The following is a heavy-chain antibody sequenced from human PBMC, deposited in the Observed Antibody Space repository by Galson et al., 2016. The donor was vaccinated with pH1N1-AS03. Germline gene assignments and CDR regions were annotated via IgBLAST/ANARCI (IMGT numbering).Heavy chain of an antibody. CDR2: IYWDDDK. Sequence: PALVKPTQTLTLTCTFSGFSLSTSGVGVGWIRQPPGKALEWLALIYWDDDKRYSPSLKSRLTITKDTSKNQVVLTMTNMDPVDTATYYCAQSDYGDYVDYFDPWGQGTPVIVSS. J-gene: IGHJ4*02. CDR3: AQSDYGDYVDYFDP. V-gene: IGHV2-5*02. D-gene: IGHD4-17*01. CDR1: GFSLSTSGVG.